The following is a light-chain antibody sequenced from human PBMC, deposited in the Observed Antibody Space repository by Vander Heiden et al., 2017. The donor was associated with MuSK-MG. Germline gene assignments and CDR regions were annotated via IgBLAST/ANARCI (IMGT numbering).Light chain of an antibody. V-gene: IGLV2-14*03. J-gene: IGLJ2*01. CDR1: SSDVGGYNY. Sequence: SGSPGQSITISCTGTSSDVGGYNYVSWYQQHPGKAPKLMIYDVSNRPSGVSNRFSGSKSGNTASLTISGLQVEDEADYYCSSYTSSSTLVVFGGGTKLTVL. CDR2: DVS. CDR3: SSYTSSSTLVV.